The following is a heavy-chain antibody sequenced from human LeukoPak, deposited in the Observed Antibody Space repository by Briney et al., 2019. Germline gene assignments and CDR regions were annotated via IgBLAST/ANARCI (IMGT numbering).Heavy chain of an antibody. D-gene: IGHD2-2*01. CDR1: GDSISSYY. CDR2: IYTSGST. J-gene: IGHJ4*02. V-gene: IGHV4-4*07. Sequence: SETLSLTCTVSGDSISSYYWSWIRQPAGKGLEWIGRIYTSGSTNYNPSLKSRVTMSVDTSKNQFSLKLSSVTAADTAVYYCARDGCSSTSCYVFDYWGQGTLVTVSS. CDR3: ARDGCSSTSCYVFDY.